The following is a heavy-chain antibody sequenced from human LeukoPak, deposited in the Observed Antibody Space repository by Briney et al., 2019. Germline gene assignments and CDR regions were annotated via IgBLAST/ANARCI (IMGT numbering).Heavy chain of an antibody. CDR1: GYIFSDYY. CDR2: VIGSCGNT. V-gene: IGHV3-23*01. J-gene: IGHJ3*02. Sequence: GATLRLSCAASGYIFSDYYMRWVRQAPGKGLEWVRAVIGSCGNTLYADSLKGRFTISGDKSKNTLYLDLNSLSAEDTAVFYCATDVEKYSRTYVGVFYIWGQETIVTVS. CDR3: ATDVEKYSRTYVGVFYI. D-gene: IGHD1-26*01.